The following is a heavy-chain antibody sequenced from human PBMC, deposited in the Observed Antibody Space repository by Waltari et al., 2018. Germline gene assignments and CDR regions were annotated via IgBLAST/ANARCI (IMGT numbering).Heavy chain of an antibody. V-gene: IGHV4-4*02. Sequence: QVQLQESGPGLVKPSGTLSLTCAVSGGSISSSNWWSWVRQPPGKGLEWIGEIYPSGRTNYNPSLKSRVTISVDKSKNQFSLKLSSVTAADTAVYYCASLPSRSSSWSSYWGQGTLVTVSS. J-gene: IGHJ4*02. CDR1: GGSISSSNW. CDR3: ASLPSRSSSWSSY. D-gene: IGHD6-13*01. CDR2: IYPSGRT.